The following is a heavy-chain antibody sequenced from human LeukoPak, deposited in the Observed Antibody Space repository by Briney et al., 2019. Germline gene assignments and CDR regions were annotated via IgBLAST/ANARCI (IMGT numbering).Heavy chain of an antibody. CDR1: GGTFSSYA. D-gene: IGHD2-15*01. CDR3: ARDLSGGAATPEWRFDP. CDR2: IIPIFGTA. V-gene: IGHV1-69*05. J-gene: IGHJ5*02. Sequence: ASVKVSCKASGGTFSSYAISWVRQAPGQGLEWMGGIIPIFGTANYAQKFQGRVAMTRDMSTSTVYMELSSLRSEDTAVYYCARDLSGGAATPEWRFDPWGQGTLVTVSS.